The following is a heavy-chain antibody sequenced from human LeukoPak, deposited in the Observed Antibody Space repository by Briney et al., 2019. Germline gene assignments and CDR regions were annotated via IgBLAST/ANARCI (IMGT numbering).Heavy chain of an antibody. Sequence: GGSLRLSCAASRFTFSTYAMNWVRQAPGKGLEWVSPIGGSSTSIYYADSVKGRFTISRDNAKNSLYLQMNSLRAEDTAVYYCARETMEAFDIWGQGTMVTVS. CDR3: ARETMEAFDI. J-gene: IGHJ3*02. V-gene: IGHV3-21*06. CDR1: RFTFSTYA. CDR2: IGGSSTSI. D-gene: IGHD1-1*01.